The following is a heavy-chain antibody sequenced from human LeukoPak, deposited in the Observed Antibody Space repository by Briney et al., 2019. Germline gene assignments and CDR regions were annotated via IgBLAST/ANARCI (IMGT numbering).Heavy chain of an antibody. CDR3: AKDWSGVVGATTYFYGMDV. D-gene: IGHD1-26*01. V-gene: IGHV3-9*01. CDR2: ISWNSGSI. J-gene: IGHJ6*02. Sequence: GGSLRLSCAASGFTFDDYAMHWVRQAPGKGLEWVSGISWNSGSIGYADSVKGRFTISRDNAKNSLYLQMNSLRAEDTALYYCAKDWSGVVGATTYFYGMDVWGQGTTVTVSS. CDR1: GFTFDDYA.